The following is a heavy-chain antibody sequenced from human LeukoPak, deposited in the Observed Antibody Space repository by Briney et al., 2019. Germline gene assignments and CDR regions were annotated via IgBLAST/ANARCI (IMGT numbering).Heavy chain of an antibody. J-gene: IGHJ4*02. CDR1: GYTFTGYY. Sequence: ASVKVSCKASGYTFTGYYMHWLRQAPGQGLEWMGWINPDSGDTNSAQKFQGRVTMTRDTSISTAYMELSRLRPDDTAVYYCARDGSLDYWGQGTLVTVSS. CDR2: INPDSGDT. CDR3: ARDGSLDY. V-gene: IGHV1-2*02. D-gene: IGHD3-10*01.